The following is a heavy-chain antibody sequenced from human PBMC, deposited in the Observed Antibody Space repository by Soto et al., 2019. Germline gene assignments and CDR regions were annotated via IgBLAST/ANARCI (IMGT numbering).Heavy chain of an antibody. CDR2: ISSNGSST. D-gene: IGHD3-22*01. CDR1: GFTFSSYA. V-gene: IGHV3-64*01. Sequence: PGGSLRLSCAASGFTFSSYAMHWVRQAPGKGLEYVSAISSNGSSTYYANSVKGRFTISRDNAKNSLYLQMSSLRDEDTAVYYCAIDWGVDSSGYGYYYYGMDVWGQGTTVTVSS. J-gene: IGHJ6*02. CDR3: AIDWGVDSSGYGYYYYGMDV.